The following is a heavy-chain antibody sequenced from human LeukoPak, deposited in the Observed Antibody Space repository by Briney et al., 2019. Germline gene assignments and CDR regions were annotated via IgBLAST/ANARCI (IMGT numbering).Heavy chain of an antibody. CDR2: ISYSEST. CDR1: GGYMSTYY. Sequence: SETLSLTCTVSGGYMSTYYWGWVRQPPGKGLEWIGYISYSESTTYHPSLNSRVTISLDTSKNQFSLMVTSVTAADTAVYFCARAFSAWPHAFDIWGRGTMVTVSS. V-gene: IGHV4-59*01. D-gene: IGHD6-19*01. CDR3: ARAFSAWPHAFDI. J-gene: IGHJ3*02.